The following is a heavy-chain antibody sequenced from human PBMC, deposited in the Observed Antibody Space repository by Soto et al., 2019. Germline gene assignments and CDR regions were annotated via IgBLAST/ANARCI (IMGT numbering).Heavy chain of an antibody. D-gene: IGHD2-15*01. Sequence: EVLLVESGGGLAKPGGSLRLSCAASGFTFSTYSMNWVRQAPGKGLEWVSSINTASYIYYADSVKGRFTISRDDAKNSLYLQMNSLRDEDTAVYYCAREGGYCNGGGCRYFDYWGQGTLVTVSS. CDR3: AREGGYCNGGGCRYFDY. CDR1: GFTFSTYS. CDR2: INTASYI. J-gene: IGHJ4*02. V-gene: IGHV3-21*01.